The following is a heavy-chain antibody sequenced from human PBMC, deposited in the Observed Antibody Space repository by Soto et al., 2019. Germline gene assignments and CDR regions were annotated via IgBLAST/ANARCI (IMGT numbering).Heavy chain of an antibody. CDR2: IYYSGST. CDR3: ARHRPYSGHKKYYFDY. V-gene: IGHV4-59*08. D-gene: IGHD5-12*01. J-gene: IGHJ4*02. Sequence: SETLSLTCTVSGGSISSYYWSWIRQPPGKGLEWIGYIYYSGSTNYNPSLKSRVTISVDTSKNQFSLKLSSVTAADTAVYYCARHRPYSGHKKYYFDYWGQGTLVTVS. CDR1: GGSISSYY.